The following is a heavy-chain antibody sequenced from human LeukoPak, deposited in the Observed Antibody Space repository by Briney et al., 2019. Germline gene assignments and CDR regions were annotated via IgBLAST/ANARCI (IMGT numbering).Heavy chain of an antibody. Sequence: PGGSLRLSCAASGFAFSTFAMNWVRQAPGKGLEWVSALSGNGVKIYYADSVKGRFTISRDNSGNTLYLQMNSLRAEDTAIYFCAKDLNYAFDYWGQGAVVTVSS. CDR2: LSGNGVKI. CDR3: AKDLNYAFDY. V-gene: IGHV3-23*01. J-gene: IGHJ4*02. CDR1: GFAFSTFA. D-gene: IGHD1-7*01.